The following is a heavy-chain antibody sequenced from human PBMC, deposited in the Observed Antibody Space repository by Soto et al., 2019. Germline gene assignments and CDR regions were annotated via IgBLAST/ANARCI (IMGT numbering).Heavy chain of an antibody. D-gene: IGHD5-18*01. V-gene: IGHV3-74*03. CDR2: IKSDGSGT. CDR3: VRGDCSCSDGNGYLGRH. J-gene: IGHJ4*02. CDR1: GFTFSSYW. Sequence: EVQLVESGGDLVQPGGSLTLSCAASGFTFSSYWMHWVRQAPGKGLVWVSRIKSDGSGTMYADSVKGRLTISRDNARNTLDLQMNSLRVEETAVYFCVRGDCSCSDGNGYLGRHWGQGTLVTVSS.